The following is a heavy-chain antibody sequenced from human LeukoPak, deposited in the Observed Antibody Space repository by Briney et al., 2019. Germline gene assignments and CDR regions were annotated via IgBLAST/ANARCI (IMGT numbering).Heavy chain of an antibody. CDR1: GFTFSDHH. CDR3: AKKRSGSYYPFDY. CDR2: SKDKANRYTT. J-gene: IGHJ4*02. D-gene: IGHD1-26*01. V-gene: IGHV3-72*01. Sequence: GVSLRLSCAASGFTFSDHHMDWVRQAPGKGLEWVGRSKDKANRYTTEYAASVKGRFTISRDDSKKSVYLQMNSLKTEDTAVYYCAKKRSGSYYPFDYWGQGTLVTVSS.